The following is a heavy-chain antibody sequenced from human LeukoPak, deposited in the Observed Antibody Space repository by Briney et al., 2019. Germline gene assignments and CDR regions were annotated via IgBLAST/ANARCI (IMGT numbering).Heavy chain of an antibody. CDR3: AKDRSQQLVIYYFDY. CDR1: GFTFSSYG. CDR2: IRYDGSNK. D-gene: IGHD6-13*01. Sequence: GGSLRLSCAASGFTFSSYGMHWVRQAPGKGLEWVAFIRYDGSNKYYADSVKGRFTISRDNSKNTLYLQMNSLRAEDTAVYYCAKDRSQQLVIYYFDYWGQGTLVSVAS. V-gene: IGHV3-30*02. J-gene: IGHJ4*02.